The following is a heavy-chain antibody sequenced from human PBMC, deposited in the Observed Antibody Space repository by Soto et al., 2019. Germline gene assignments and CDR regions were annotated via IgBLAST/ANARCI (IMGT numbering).Heavy chain of an antibody. J-gene: IGHJ4*02. CDR3: ARSMAYALDY. V-gene: IGHV4-34*01. CDR2: IYHGGNT. CDR1: FGSFIGYY. Sequence: PSETLSLTCAVYFGSFIGYYGIWVRQPPGKGLEWIGEIYHGGNTNYNPSLKSRVTISVDKSKNQFSLKLSSVTAADTAVYYCARSMAYALDYWGQGTLVTVSS. D-gene: IGHD2-8*01.